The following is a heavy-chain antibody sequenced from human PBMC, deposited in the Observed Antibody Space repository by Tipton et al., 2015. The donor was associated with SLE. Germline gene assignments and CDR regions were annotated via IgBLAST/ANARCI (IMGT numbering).Heavy chain of an antibody. CDR1: GSAFTAYY. Sequence: QLVQSGAEGKKPGASVKVSCKASGSAFTAYYIHWVRQAPGQGLEWMGWINPNSGGTNYAQKFQGRVTMARDTSISTVYMEMSRLRSDDTAVYYCARDLSPTSTTPHAEYFQYWGPGTLVTVSS. J-gene: IGHJ1*01. CDR2: INPNSGGT. CDR3: ARDLSPTSTTPHAEYFQY. D-gene: IGHD1-7*01. V-gene: IGHV1-2*02.